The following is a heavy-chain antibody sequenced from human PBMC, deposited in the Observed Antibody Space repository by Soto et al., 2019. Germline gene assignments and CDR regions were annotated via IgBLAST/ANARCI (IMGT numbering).Heavy chain of an antibody. D-gene: IGHD3-22*01. Sequence: GGSLRLSCAASGFTFSSYGMHWVRQAPGKGLEWVAVISYDGSNKYYADSVKGRFTISRDNSKNTLYLQMNSLRAEDTAVYYCAKDINYDTTLDGMGVWGQGTTVTVSS. CDR1: GFTFSSYG. CDR2: ISYDGSNK. CDR3: AKDINYDTTLDGMGV. J-gene: IGHJ6*02. V-gene: IGHV3-30*18.